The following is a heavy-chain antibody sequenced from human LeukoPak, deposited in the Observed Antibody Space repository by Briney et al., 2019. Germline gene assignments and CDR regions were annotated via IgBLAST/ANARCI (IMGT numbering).Heavy chain of an antibody. CDR2: IYYSGST. V-gene: IGHV4-30-4*08. D-gene: IGHD3-10*01. CDR3: ARAEGSGSPGEVDP. Sequence: SETLSLTCTVSGGSISSGDYYWSWIRQPPGKGLEWIGYIYYSGSTYYNPSLKSRVTISVNTSKNQFSLKLSSVTAADTAVYYCARAEGSGSPGEVDPWGQGTLVTVSS. J-gene: IGHJ5*02. CDR1: GGSISSGDYY.